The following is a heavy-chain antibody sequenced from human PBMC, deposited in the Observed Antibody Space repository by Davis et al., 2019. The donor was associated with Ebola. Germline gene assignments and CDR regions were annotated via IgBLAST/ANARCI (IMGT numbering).Heavy chain of an antibody. CDR2: INSDGSST. J-gene: IGHJ4*02. CDR3: VRYVRGGNYYFDY. CDR1: GFTFSSYW. Sequence: HTGGSLRLSCAASGFTFSSYWMHWVRQVPGKGLVWVSRINSDGSSTSYADSVKGRFTISRDDAKNSLYLQMNSLRDEDTAVYFCVRYVRGGNYYFDYWGQGTLVTVSS. V-gene: IGHV3-74*01. D-gene: IGHD3-10*02.